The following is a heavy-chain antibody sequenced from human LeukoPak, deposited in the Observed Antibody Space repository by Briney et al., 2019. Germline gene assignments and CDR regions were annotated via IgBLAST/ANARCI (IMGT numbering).Heavy chain of an antibody. CDR2: INHSGST. Sequence: SETLSLTCAVYGGSFSGYYWSWIRQPPGKGLEWSGEINHSGSTNYNPSLKSRVTISVDTSKNQFSLKLSSVTAADTAVYYCALTWGDYWGQGTLVTVSS. CDR3: ALTWGDY. D-gene: IGHD1-26*01. CDR1: GGSFSGYY. V-gene: IGHV4-34*01. J-gene: IGHJ4*02.